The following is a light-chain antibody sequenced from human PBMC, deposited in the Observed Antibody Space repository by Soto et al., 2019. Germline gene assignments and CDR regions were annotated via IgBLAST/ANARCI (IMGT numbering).Light chain of an antibody. Sequence: QSALTQPGSVSGSPGQSITISCTGTSSDVGSYNLVSWYQQHPGKAPKLMIYEGSKRPSGVSNRFSGSKSGNTASLTISGLQAEDAADYYCCSYAGSSTFYVFGTGTGVTVL. V-gene: IGLV2-23*03. CDR2: EGS. CDR3: CSYAGSSTFYV. CDR1: SSDVGSYNL. J-gene: IGLJ1*01.